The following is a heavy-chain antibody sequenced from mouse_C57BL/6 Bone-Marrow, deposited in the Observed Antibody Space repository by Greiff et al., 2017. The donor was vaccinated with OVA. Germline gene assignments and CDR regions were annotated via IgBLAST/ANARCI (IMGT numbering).Heavy chain of an antibody. J-gene: IGHJ3*01. Sequence: QVQLQQPGAEPVKPGASVKLSCKASGYTFTSYWMQWVKQRPGQGLEWIGEIDPSDSYTNYNQKFKGKATLTVDTSSSTAYMQLNSLTSEDSAVYYCASAVFAYWGQGTLVTVSA. CDR1: GYTFTSYW. V-gene: IGHV1-50*01. CDR2: IDPSDSYT. CDR3: ASAVFAY.